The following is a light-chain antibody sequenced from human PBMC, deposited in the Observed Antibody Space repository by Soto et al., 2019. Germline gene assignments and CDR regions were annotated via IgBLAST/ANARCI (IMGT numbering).Light chain of an antibody. CDR2: GNS. CDR1: SSNIGAGYD. Sequence: QSALTQPPSVSGAPGQRVTISCTGSSSNIGAGYDVHWYQQLPGTAPKVPIYGNSNRPSGVPDRFSGSKSGTSASLAITGLQAEDEADYYCQSYDSSLSGYVFGTGTKVTVL. J-gene: IGLJ1*01. CDR3: QSYDSSLSGYV. V-gene: IGLV1-40*01.